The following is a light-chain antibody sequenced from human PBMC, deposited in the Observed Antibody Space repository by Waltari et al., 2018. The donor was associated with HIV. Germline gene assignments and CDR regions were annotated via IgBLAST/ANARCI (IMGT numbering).Light chain of an antibody. J-gene: IGLJ2*01. CDR3: QSYDSSLKVI. V-gene: IGLV1-40*01. CDR1: SSTIGAGYD. CDR2: DNG. Sequence: QSVLTQPPSVSGAPGQRVTIPCTGSSSTIGAGYDVHWYQQLPGTAPKLLIYDNGNRPSGVPDRFSGSKSGTSASLAISGLQAEDEADYYCQSYDSSLKVIFGGGTKVTVL.